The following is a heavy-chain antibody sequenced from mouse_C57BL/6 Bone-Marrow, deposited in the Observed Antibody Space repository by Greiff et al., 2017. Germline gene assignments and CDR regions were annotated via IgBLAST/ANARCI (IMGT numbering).Heavy chain of an antibody. Sequence: QVQLQQPGAELVMPGASVKLSCKASGYTFTSYWMHWVKQRPGQGLEWIGEIDPSDSYTNYNQKFKGKSTLTVDKSSSTAYMQLSSLSSEDCAVYCLASSEGRWESDNGGGGKATTVT. V-gene: IGHV1-69*01. CDR1: GYTFTSYW. CDR2: IDPSDSYT. J-gene: IGHJ4*01. CDR3: ASSEGRWESDNGG. D-gene: IGHD1-3*01.